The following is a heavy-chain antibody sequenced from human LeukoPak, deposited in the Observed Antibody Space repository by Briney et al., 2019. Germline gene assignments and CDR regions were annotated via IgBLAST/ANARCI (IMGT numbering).Heavy chain of an antibody. J-gene: IGHJ4*02. CDR1: GFTFSSYD. D-gene: IGHD6-19*01. V-gene: IGHV3-13*01. CDR3: ARDLVGAVAPHY. CDR2: IGTAGDT. Sequence: GGSLRLSCAASGFTFSSYDMHWVRQATGKGLEWVSAIGTAGDTYYPGSVKGRFTISRDNAKNSLYLQMNSLRDEDTAVYYCARDLVGAVAPHYWGQGTLVTVSS.